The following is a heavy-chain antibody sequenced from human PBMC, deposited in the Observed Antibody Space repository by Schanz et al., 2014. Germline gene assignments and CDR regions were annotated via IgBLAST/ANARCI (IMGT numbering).Heavy chain of an antibody. CDR3: AKNQYDDVDLSSFYFDF. V-gene: IGHV3-23*04. CDR1: GFTFSTHA. CDR2: ISGDHRNT. J-gene: IGHJ4*01. Sequence: EVQLVESGGGLVQPGGSLRLSCTASGFTFSTHAMSWVRQAPGKGLEWVSSISGDHRNTFYADSVKGRFTISRDNSKNTLYLQMNSLRPEDTAIYYCAKNQYDDVDLSSFYFDFWGQGTTVTVSS. D-gene: IGHD3-10*02.